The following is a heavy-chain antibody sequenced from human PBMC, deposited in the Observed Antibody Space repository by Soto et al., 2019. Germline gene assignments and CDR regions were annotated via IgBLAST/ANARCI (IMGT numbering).Heavy chain of an antibody. CDR3: ARDSTYCSGGSCYGDAFDI. J-gene: IGHJ3*02. V-gene: IGHV3-30-3*01. CDR1: GFTFSSYA. Sequence: VQLVESGGGVVQPGRSLRLSCAASGFTFSSYAMHWVRQAPGKGLEWVAVISYDGSNKYYADSVKGRFTISRDNSKNTLYLQMNSLRAEDTAVYYCARDSTYCSGGSCYGDAFDIWGQGTMVTVSS. D-gene: IGHD2-15*01. CDR2: ISYDGSNK.